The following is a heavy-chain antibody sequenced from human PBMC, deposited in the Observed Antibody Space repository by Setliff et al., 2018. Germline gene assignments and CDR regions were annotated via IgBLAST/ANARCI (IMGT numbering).Heavy chain of an antibody. CDR2: IYYSGST. CDR1: GGSISSGDYY. J-gene: IGHJ3*02. V-gene: IGHV4-30-4*08. Sequence: SSETLSLTCTVSGGSISSGDYYWSRIRQPPGKGLEWIGYIYYSGSTYYNPSLKSRVTISVDTSKNQFSLKLSSVTAADTAVYYCARGVWFGELLQAFDIWGQGTMVTVSS. D-gene: IGHD3-10*01. CDR3: ARGVWFGELLQAFDI.